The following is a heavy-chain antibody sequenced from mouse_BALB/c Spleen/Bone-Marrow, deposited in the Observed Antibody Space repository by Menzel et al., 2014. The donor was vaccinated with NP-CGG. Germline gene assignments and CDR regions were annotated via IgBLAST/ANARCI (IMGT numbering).Heavy chain of an antibody. V-gene: IGHV1S81*02. Sequence: VQLQQSGAELVKPGASVKLSCKASGYPFTNYYMYWVKQWPGQGLEWIGEINPSNGGTNFNEKFKGKATLTVDKSSSTAFTHLSSLTSEDSAVYYCSRSTYGYWLFDVWGAGTTVTVSS. CDR3: SRSTYGYWLFDV. CDR2: INPSNGGT. J-gene: IGHJ1*01. CDR1: GYPFTNYY. D-gene: IGHD1-2*01.